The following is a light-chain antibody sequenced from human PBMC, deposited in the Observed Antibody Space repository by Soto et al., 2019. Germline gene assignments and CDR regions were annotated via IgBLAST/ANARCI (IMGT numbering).Light chain of an antibody. CDR2: AAS. Sequence: DIPMTQSTSSLSASVGDRLTITCRASQSIRTYLNWYQQKPGKAPTLLIYAASILQSGVPSRFSGSVSGTDFTLTISSLQPEDFATYYCQQTYRTPLTFGGGTKVDIK. V-gene: IGKV1-39*01. J-gene: IGKJ4*01. CDR3: QQTYRTPLT. CDR1: QSIRTY.